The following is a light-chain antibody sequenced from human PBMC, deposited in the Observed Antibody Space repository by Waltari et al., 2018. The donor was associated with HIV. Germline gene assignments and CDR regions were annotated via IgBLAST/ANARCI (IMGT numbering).Light chain of an antibody. V-gene: IGLV2-14*03. CDR1: SVDVGVSHF. CDR3: CSYTSSNTYD. Sequence: QSALTQPASVSVSPGQSSTISCTGTSVDVGVSHFVSWYQQHPGKAPKRIIYAVNYRPSGVSDRFSGSKSGNTASLTISGLQAEDEADYYCCSYTSSNTYDFGTGTTVTVL. CDR2: AVN. J-gene: IGLJ1*01.